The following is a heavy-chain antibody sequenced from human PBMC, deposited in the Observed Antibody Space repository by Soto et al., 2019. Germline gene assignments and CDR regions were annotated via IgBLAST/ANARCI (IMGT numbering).Heavy chain of an antibody. CDR2: ISAYNGNT. Sequence: ASVKVSCKASGYTFTSYGISWVRQAPGQGLEWMGWISAYNGNTNYAQKLQGRVTMTTDTSTSTAYMELSSLRSEDTAVYYCARDSIWNYPGYYHGMDVWGQGATVTVSS. CDR3: ARDSIWNYPGYYHGMDV. J-gene: IGHJ6*02. V-gene: IGHV1-18*04. CDR1: GYTFTSYG. D-gene: IGHD1-7*01.